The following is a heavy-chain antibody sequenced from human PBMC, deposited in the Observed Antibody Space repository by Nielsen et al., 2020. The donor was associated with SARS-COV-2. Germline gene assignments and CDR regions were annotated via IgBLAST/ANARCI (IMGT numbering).Heavy chain of an antibody. D-gene: IGHD6-13*01. CDR1: GFTFSSYS. CDR3: ARHHWISSSQRPFFDY. Sequence: GGSLRLSCAASGFTFSSYSMNWVRQAPGKGLEWVSSISSSSSYIYYADSVKGRFTISRDNAKNSLYLQMNSLRAEDTAVYYCARHHWISSSQRPFFDYWGQGILVTVSS. CDR2: ISSSSSYI. V-gene: IGHV3-21*01. J-gene: IGHJ4*02.